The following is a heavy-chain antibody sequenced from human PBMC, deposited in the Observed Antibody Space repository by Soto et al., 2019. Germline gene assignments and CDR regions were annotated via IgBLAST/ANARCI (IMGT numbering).Heavy chain of an antibody. J-gene: IGHJ5*02. D-gene: IGHD1-26*01. V-gene: IGHV1-69*13. CDR1: GGTFSSYA. CDR3: ARGKIVGATTFGWFDP. CDR2: IIPIFGTA. Sequence: GASVKVSCKASGGTFSSYAISWVRQAPGQGLEWMGGIIPIFGTANYAQKFQGRVTITADESTCTAYMELSSLRSEDTAVYYCARGKIVGATTFGWFDPWGQGTLVTVSS.